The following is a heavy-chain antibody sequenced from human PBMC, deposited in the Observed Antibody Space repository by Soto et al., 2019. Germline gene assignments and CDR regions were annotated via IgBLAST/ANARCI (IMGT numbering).Heavy chain of an antibody. CDR3: ARRADYGDYVAFFDY. D-gene: IGHD4-17*01. CDR1: GGSFSGYY. Sequence: LSLTCAVYGGSFSGYYWSWIRQPPGKGLEWIGEINHSGSTNYNPSLKSRVTISVDTSKNQFSLKLSSVTAADTAVYYCARRADYGDYVAFFDYWGQGTLVTVSS. J-gene: IGHJ4*02. V-gene: IGHV4-34*01. CDR2: INHSGST.